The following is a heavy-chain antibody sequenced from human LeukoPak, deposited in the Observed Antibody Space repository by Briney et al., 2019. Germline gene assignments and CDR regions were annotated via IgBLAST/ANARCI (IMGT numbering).Heavy chain of an antibody. J-gene: IGHJ4*02. D-gene: IGHD2-15*01. CDR1: GYTFTSYY. Sequence: GASVKVSCKASGYTFTSYYMHWVRQAPGQGLEWMGIINPSGGSTSYAQKFQGRVTMTRDTSTSTVYMELSSLRSEDTAVYYCARVGYCSGGSCSYFDYWGQGTLVTVSS. CDR2: INPSGGST. CDR3: ARVGYCSGGSCSYFDY. V-gene: IGHV1-46*01.